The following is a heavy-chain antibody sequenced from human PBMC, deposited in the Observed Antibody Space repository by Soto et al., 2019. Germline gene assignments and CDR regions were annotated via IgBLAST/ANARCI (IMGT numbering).Heavy chain of an antibody. Sequence: EVQLVESGGGLVQPGGSLRLSCAASEFTFSGRSVHWVRQAPGKGLVWVSGIDKVGTDSTYADSVKGRFTSSRDNAKKSVYLQMNSLRVEDTAVYYCARGWFGPDVWGKGTTVTVSS. CDR3: ARGWFGPDV. D-gene: IGHD3-10*01. CDR2: IDKVGTDS. CDR1: EFTFSGRS. J-gene: IGHJ6*03. V-gene: IGHV3-74*01.